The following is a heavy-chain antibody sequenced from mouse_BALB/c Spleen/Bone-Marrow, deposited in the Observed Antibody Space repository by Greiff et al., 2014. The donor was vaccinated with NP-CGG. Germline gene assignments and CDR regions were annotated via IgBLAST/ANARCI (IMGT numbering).Heavy chain of an antibody. CDR3: AKLNRDEGDY. V-gene: IGHV2-6-5*01. D-gene: IGHD4-1*01. J-gene: IGHJ2*01. Sequence: VKLVESGPGLVAPSQSLSITCTVSGFSLTDYGVSWIRQPPGRGLEWLGVIWGGGITYYNSTLKSRLSISKDNSKNQVFLKMNSLQTDDTAMYYCAKLNRDEGDYWGQGTTLTVSS. CDR1: GFSLTDYG. CDR2: IWGGGIT.